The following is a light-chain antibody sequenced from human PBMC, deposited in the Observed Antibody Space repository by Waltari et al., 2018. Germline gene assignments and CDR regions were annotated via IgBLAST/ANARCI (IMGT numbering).Light chain of an antibody. J-gene: IGLJ3*02. V-gene: IGLV2-14*01. CDR2: GVS. CDR1: SSDIGAYKH. Sequence: QSALTQPASVSGSPGQSITISCSGTSSDIGAYKHVSWYQQHPGKAPKLMIYGVSNRPSGVSNRFSGSKSGNTASLTISGLQADDESHYYCTSFTSSATWVFGGGTKVTVL. CDR3: TSFTSSATWV.